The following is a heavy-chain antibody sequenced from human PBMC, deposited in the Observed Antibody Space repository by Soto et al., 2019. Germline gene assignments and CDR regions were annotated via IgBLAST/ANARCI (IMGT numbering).Heavy chain of an antibody. J-gene: IGHJ6*02. CDR3: ARDGSGVFDYYYGMDV. CDR1: GFTFSSYS. Sequence: EVQLVESGGGLVKPGGSLRLSCAASGFTFSSYSMNWVRQAPGKGLECVSSISSSSSYIYYADSVKGRFTISRDNAKNSLYLQMNSLRAEDTAVYYCARDGSGVFDYYYGMDVWGQGTTVTVSS. CDR2: ISSSSSYI. D-gene: IGHD2-15*01. V-gene: IGHV3-21*01.